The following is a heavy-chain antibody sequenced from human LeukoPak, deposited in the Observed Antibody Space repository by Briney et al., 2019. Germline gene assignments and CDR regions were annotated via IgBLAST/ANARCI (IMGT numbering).Heavy chain of an antibody. J-gene: IGHJ6*03. CDR3: AREGLDSYGSYYYYYYMDV. V-gene: IGHV4-61*02. CDR1: GGSISSGSYY. D-gene: IGHD5-18*01. CDR2: IYTSGST. Sequence: SETLSLTCTVSGGSISSGSYYWSWIRQPAGKGLEGIGRIYTSGSTNYNPSLKSRVTISVDTSKNQFSLKLSSVTAADTAVYYCAREGLDSYGSYYYYYYMDVWGKGTTVTVSS.